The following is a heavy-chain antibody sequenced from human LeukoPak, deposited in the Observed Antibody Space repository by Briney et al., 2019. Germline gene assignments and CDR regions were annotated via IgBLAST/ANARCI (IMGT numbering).Heavy chain of an antibody. CDR3: ARAPGRTAMVTFDY. J-gene: IGHJ4*02. Sequence: SETLSLTCTVSGGSISSGGYYWSWIRQHPGKGLGWIGYIYYSGSTYYNPSLKSRVTISVDTSKNQFSLKLSSVTAADTAVYYCARAPGRTAMVTFDYWGQGTLVTVSS. V-gene: IGHV4-31*03. D-gene: IGHD5-18*01. CDR2: IYYSGST. CDR1: GGSISSGGYY.